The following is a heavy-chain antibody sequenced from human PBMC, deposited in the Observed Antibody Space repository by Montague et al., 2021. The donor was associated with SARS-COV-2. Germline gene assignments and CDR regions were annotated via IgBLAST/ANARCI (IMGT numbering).Heavy chain of an antibody. J-gene: IGHJ4*02. D-gene: IGHD1-26*01. CDR1: GGSFSGYY. CDR3: AREPQVGAMDY. Sequence: SETLSLTCAVYGGSFSGYYWSWIRQSPGKGLEWIGEIYHSGSTNYNPSLKSRVTISVDTSKNQFSLRLSSVTAADTAVYYCAREPQVGAMDYWGQGTLVTVSS. CDR2: IYHSGST. V-gene: IGHV4-34*01.